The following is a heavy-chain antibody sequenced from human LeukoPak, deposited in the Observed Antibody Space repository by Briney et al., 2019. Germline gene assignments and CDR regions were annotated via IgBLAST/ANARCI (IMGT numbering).Heavy chain of an antibody. CDR2: IYHSGST. CDR1: GGSISSGGYS. D-gene: IGHD2-2*01. V-gene: IGHV4-30-2*01. J-gene: IGHJ5*02. Sequence: SQTLSLTCAVSGGSISSGGYSWSWIRQPPGKGLEWIGYIYHSGSTYYNPSLKSRVTISVDRSKNQFSLKLNSVTPEDTAVYYCARRLTQYDCFDPWGQGILVTVSS. CDR3: ARRLTQYDCFDP.